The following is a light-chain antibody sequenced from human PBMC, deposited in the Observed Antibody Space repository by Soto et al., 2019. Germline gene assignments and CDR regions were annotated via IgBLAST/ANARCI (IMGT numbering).Light chain of an antibody. V-gene: IGLV2-14*01. Sequence: QSALTQPASVSGSPGQSITISCTGTSSDIGAYNYVSWYQQYPGKAPTLMIYDVTNRPSGVSDRFSGSKSGNTASLTISGLQAEDEADYYCSSYRSGTTPVVFGGGTQLTVL. J-gene: IGLJ2*01. CDR2: DVT. CDR1: SSDIGAYNY. CDR3: SSYRSGTTPVV.